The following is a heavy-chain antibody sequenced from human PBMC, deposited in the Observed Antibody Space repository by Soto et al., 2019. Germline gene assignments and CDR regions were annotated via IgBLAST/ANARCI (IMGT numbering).Heavy chain of an antibody. Sequence: SETLSLTCTVSGGSISSSSYYWGWIRQPPGKGLEWIGSIYYSGSTYYNPSLKSRVTISVDTSKNQFSLKLSSVTAADTAVYYCATHSFGIGQYITMVRGATDYYYSYYDMDVWGQGTTVTVS. CDR2: IYYSGST. D-gene: IGHD3-10*01. J-gene: IGHJ6*02. CDR3: ATHSFGIGQYITMVRGATDYYYSYYDMDV. CDR1: GGSISSSSYY. V-gene: IGHV4-39*01.